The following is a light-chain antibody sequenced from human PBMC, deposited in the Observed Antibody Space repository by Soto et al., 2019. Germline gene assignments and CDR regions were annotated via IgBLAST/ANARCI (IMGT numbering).Light chain of an antibody. CDR1: QSISSW. CDR3: QQYNSYST. V-gene: IGKV1-5*03. CDR2: KAS. J-gene: IGKJ1*01. Sequence: DIQMPQCTSTLSASVGDRVTVTFRASQSISSWLAWYQQKPGKAPKLLIYKASSLESGVPSRFSGSGSGTEFTLTISSLQPDDFATYYCQQYNSYSTFGQGTKVDI.